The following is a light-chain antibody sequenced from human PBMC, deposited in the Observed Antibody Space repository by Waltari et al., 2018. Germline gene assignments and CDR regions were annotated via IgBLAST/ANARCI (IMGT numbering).Light chain of an antibody. J-gene: IGLJ1*01. CDR3: SSYSSTSSLFV. V-gene: IGLV2-14*03. CDR1: TSDVGYFNY. CDR2: DVT. Sequence: QSALTQPASVSGSPGQSITISCTGTTSDVGYFNYVSWYQQHPGKAPKLMIYDVTHRPSGVSNRFSGSRSGNTASLTISGLQAEYEADYYCSSYSSTSSLFVFGTGTKVTVL.